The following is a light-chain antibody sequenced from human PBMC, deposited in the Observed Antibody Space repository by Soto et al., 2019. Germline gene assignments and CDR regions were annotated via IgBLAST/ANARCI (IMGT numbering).Light chain of an antibody. CDR1: QGISNY. V-gene: IGKV1-27*01. CDR2: AAS. Sequence: DIQMTQSPSSLSASIGDRVTITCRASQGISNYLAWYQQKPGKVPKLLIYAASTLQSGVPSRFSGSGSGTDFSLTIDSLQPEDVATYYCQQYGRSAIFTLGPGTTV. J-gene: IGKJ3*01. CDR3: QQYGRSAIFT.